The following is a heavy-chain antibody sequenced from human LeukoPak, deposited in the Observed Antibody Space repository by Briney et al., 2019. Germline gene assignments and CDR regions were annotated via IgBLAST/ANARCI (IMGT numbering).Heavy chain of an antibody. J-gene: IGHJ6*03. CDR2: ISGSGGST. D-gene: IGHD3-10*01. CDR3: AKSPRITMVRGVIYYYYYYMDV. V-gene: IGHV3-23*01. Sequence: GGSLRLSCAASGFSFSSYAMSWVRQAPGKGLEWVSAISGSGGSTYYADSVKGRFTISRDNSKNTLYLQMNSLRAEDTAVYYCAKSPRITMVRGVIYYYYYYMDVWGKGTTVTVSS. CDR1: GFSFSSYA.